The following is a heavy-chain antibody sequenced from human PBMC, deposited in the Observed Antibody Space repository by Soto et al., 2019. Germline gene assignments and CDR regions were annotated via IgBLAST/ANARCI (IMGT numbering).Heavy chain of an antibody. CDR2: ISGSGGST. CDR1: GFTFSSYA. D-gene: IGHD3-3*01. CDR3: AKDHYDFWSGYYRNYYGMDV. V-gene: IGHV3-23*01. J-gene: IGHJ6*02. Sequence: PGGSLRLSCAASGFTFSSYAMSWVRQAPGKGLEWVSAISGSGGSTYYADSVKGRFTISRDNSKNTLYLQMNSLRAEDTAVYYCAKDHYDFWSGYYRNYYGMDVWGQGTTVTVSS.